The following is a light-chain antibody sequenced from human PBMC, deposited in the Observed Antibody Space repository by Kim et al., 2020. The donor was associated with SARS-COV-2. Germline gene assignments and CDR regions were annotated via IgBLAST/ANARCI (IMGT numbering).Light chain of an antibody. Sequence: LSASVGDTVTITCRASQNIRNWLAWYQHKPGKAPKVLIYGASNLQSGVPSRFSGSGSGTEFTLTINSLQPDDFATYYCQQYRILNAFGQGTKLEI. CDR3: QQYRILNA. CDR1: QNIRNW. V-gene: IGKV1-5*01. CDR2: GAS. J-gene: IGKJ2*01.